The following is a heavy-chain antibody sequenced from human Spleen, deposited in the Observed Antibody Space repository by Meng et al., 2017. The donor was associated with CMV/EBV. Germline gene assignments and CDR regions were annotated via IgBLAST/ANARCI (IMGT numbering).Heavy chain of an antibody. CDR3: ARGQEPHSIWFGGMDV. Sequence: GESLKISCAASGFTFSSYGMHWVRQAPGKGLEWVAVISYDGSNKYYADSVKGRFTISRDNSKNTLYLQMNSLRAEDTAVYYCARGQEPHSIWFGGMDVWGQGTTVTVSS. CDR2: ISYDGSNK. V-gene: IGHV3-30*19. CDR1: GFTFSSYG. D-gene: IGHD3-10*01. J-gene: IGHJ6*02.